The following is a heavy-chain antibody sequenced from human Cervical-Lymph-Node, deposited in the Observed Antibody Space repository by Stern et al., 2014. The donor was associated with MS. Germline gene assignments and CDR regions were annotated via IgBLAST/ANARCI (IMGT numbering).Heavy chain of an antibody. Sequence: EVQLVESGGGLVQPGRSLRLSCAASGFTFDDYAMHWVRQAPGKGLEWVSGISWNSGSIGYADSVKGRFTISRDNAKNSLYLQMNSLRAEDTALYYCAKAGGSYYYYYGMDVWGQGTTVTVSS. CDR1: GFTFDDYA. D-gene: IGHD1-26*01. J-gene: IGHJ6*02. CDR2: ISWNSGSI. CDR3: AKAGGSYYYYYGMDV. V-gene: IGHV3-9*01.